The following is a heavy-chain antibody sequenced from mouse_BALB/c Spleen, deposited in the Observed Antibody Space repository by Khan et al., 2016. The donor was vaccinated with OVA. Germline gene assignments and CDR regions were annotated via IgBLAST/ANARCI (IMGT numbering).Heavy chain of an antibody. Sequence: EVMLVESGGDLVKPGGSLKLSCAASGFTFSTYGMSWVRQTPDKRLEWVATISSGGSYTYYPDNVKGRFTISRDNAKNTLYLQMSSLQSEDTAMYYCERLAYYYDSEGFAYWGQGTLVTVSA. D-gene: IGHD1-1*01. CDR3: ERLAYYYDSEGFAY. CDR2: ISSGGSYT. V-gene: IGHV5-6*01. CDR1: GFTFSTYG. J-gene: IGHJ3*01.